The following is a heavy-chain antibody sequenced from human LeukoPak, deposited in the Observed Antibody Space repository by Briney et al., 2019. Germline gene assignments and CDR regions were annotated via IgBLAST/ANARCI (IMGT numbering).Heavy chain of an antibody. V-gene: IGHV5-51*01. J-gene: IGHJ4*02. CDR1: GYSFTSYW. D-gene: IGHD3-22*01. CDR2: IYPGDSDT. Sequence: GESLKISCKGSGYSFTSYWIGWVRQMPGKGLEWMGIIYPGDSDTRYSPSFQGQVTISADKSISTAYLQWSRQKASDTAMYYCARHRGEYDSSGSLDYWGQGTLVTVSS. CDR3: ARHRGEYDSSGSLDY.